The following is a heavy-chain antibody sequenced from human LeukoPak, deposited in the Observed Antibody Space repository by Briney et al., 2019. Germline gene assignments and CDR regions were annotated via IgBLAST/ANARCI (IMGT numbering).Heavy chain of an antibody. Sequence: GGSLRLSCAASGFTVSSNYMSWVRQAPGKGLEWVSVIYSGGSTHYADSVKSRFTISRHNSKNTLYLQMNSLRAEDTAVYYCARGYTVTTFDYWGQGTLVTVSS. CDR1: GFTVSSNY. CDR3: ARGYTVTTFDY. D-gene: IGHD4-17*01. J-gene: IGHJ4*02. CDR2: IYSGGST. V-gene: IGHV3-53*04.